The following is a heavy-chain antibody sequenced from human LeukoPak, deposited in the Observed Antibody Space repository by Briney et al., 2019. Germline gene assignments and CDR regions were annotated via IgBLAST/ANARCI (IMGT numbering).Heavy chain of an antibody. V-gene: IGHV4-59*08. D-gene: IGHD6-13*01. J-gene: IGHJ4*02. CDR2: IYYSGST. CDR1: GGSISSYY. Sequence: SETLSLTCTVSGGSISSYYWSWIRQPPGKGLEWIGYIYYSGSTNYNPSLKSRATISVDTSKNQFSLKLSSVTAADTAVYYCARLGIAAAGMWAYYFDYWGQGTLVTVSS. CDR3: ARLGIAAAGMWAYYFDY.